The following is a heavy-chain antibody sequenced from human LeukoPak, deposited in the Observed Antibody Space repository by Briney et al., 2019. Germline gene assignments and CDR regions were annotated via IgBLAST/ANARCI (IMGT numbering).Heavy chain of an antibody. CDR2: ISWNSGSI. CDR1: GFTFDDYA. Sequence: GVSLRLSCAASGFTFDDYAMHWVRQAPGKGLEWVSGISWNSGSIGYADSVKGRFTISRDNARNSLYLQMNSLRAEDTALYYCAKDFGSSSWYRPGIIDYWGQGTLVTVSS. J-gene: IGHJ4*02. D-gene: IGHD6-13*01. CDR3: AKDFGSSSWYRPGIIDY. V-gene: IGHV3-9*01.